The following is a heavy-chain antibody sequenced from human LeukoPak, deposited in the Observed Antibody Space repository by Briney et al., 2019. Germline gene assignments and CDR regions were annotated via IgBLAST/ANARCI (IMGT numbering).Heavy chain of an antibody. Sequence: ASVKVSCKASGYTFTSYAMHWVRQAPGQRLEWMGWINAGNGNTKYSQKFQGRVTITRDTSASTAYMELSSLRSEDTAVYYCARHSGSGYYFYFYTMDVWGQGATVTVSS. CDR3: ARHSGSGYYFYFYTMDV. D-gene: IGHD1-26*01. J-gene: IGHJ6*01. V-gene: IGHV1-3*01. CDR1: GYTFTSYA. CDR2: INAGNGNT.